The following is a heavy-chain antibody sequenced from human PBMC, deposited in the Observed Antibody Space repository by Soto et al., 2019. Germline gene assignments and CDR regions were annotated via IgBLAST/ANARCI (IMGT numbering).Heavy chain of an antibody. D-gene: IGHD6-13*01. CDR1: GFTFSIST. CDR2: ISSGTTYS. Sequence: LRLSCAASGFTFSISTMNWVRQAPGKRLEWVSSISSGTTYSYYADSVKGRFSISGDNAKSSLYLQMNSLRVDDTAVYYCARGDGTGLHSSGWSPRFWGQGTLVTVSS. J-gene: IGHJ4*02. V-gene: IGHV3-21*06. CDR3: ARGDGTGLHSSGWSPRF.